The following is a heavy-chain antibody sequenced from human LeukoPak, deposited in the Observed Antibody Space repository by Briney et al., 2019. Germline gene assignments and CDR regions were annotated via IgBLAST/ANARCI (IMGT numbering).Heavy chain of an antibody. Sequence: GGSLRLSCAASGFTFSSYAMGWVRQAPGKGLEWVSIISNRGDSTYYADSVKGRFTISRDNSKNTVFLQMNSLRAEDTAIYYCAKERNLEIAVAGTIFDYWGQGTLVTVSS. CDR3: AKERNLEIAVAGTIFDY. CDR2: ISNRGDST. CDR1: GFTFSSYA. D-gene: IGHD6-19*01. V-gene: IGHV3-23*01. J-gene: IGHJ4*02.